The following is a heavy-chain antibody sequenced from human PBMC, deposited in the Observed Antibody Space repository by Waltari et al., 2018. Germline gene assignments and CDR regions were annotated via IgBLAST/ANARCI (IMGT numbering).Heavy chain of an antibody. CDR1: GFTFSRYS. V-gene: IGHV3-48*04. CDR3: AREPPYADYAFDS. D-gene: IGHD4-17*01. Sequence: EVQLVESGGGLVQPGGSLRLSCAASGFTFSRYSMNWVRQAPGKGLEWVSYINSGSSSIFYAGSVKGRFTISRDNAKNSLYLQMNSLRAEDTAVYYCAREPPYADYAFDSWGQGSLVTVSS. J-gene: IGHJ4*02. CDR2: INSGSSSI.